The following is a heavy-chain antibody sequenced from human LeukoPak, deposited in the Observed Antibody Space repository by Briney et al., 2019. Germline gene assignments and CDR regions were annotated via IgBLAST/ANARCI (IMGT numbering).Heavy chain of an antibody. CDR2: IYPGDSDT. D-gene: IGHD2-15*01. J-gene: IGHJ4*02. CDR3: ATGGYCSDDGCRNFYY. Sequence: GESLKISCKGSAYSFSSFYIGWVRQKPGKGLEWLGVIYPGDSDTRYSPSFQGQVTISADKSISTAYLQWSSLKPSDTAMFYCATGGYCSDDGCRNFYYWGQGTLVTVSS. CDR1: AYSFSSFY. V-gene: IGHV5-51*01.